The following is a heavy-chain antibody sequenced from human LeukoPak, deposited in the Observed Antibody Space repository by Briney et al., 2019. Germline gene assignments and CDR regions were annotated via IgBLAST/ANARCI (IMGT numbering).Heavy chain of an antibody. J-gene: IGHJ4*02. CDR2: ISWNSGSI. V-gene: IGHV3-9*01. Sequence: GGSLRLSCAASGFTFDDYAMHWVRQAPGKGLEWVSGISWNSGSIGYADSVKGRFTISRDNAKNSLYLQMNSLRAEDTALYYCAKGKVKAAAGILDYWGQGTLVTVSS. CDR1: GFTFDDYA. CDR3: AKGKVKAAAGILDY. D-gene: IGHD6-13*01.